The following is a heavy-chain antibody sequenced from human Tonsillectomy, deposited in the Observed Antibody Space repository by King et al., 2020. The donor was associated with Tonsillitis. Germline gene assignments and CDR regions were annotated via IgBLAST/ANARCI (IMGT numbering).Heavy chain of an antibody. D-gene: IGHD2-2*02. CDR2: ISGSGGST. CDR3: ASGKGYCSSTSCYTSIAY. Sequence: VQLVESGGGLVQPGGSLRLSCAASGFTFSSYAMSWVRQAPGKGLEWVSGISGSGGSTYYADSVKGRFTISRDNSKNTLYLQMNSLRAEDTAVYYCASGKGYCSSTSCYTSIAYWGQGTLVTVSS. V-gene: IGHV3-23*04. CDR1: GFTFSSYA. J-gene: IGHJ4*02.